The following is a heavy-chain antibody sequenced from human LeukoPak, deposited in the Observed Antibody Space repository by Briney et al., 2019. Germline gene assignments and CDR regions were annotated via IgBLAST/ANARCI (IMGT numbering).Heavy chain of an antibody. CDR1: GGSFSGYY. J-gene: IGHJ4*02. CDR2: INHSGST. CDR3: ARHIRGLVERLYYFDY. V-gene: IGHV4-34*01. D-gene: IGHD6-19*01. Sequence: SETLSLTCAVYGGSFSGYYWSWIRQPPGKGLEWIGEINHSGSTNYNPSLKSRVTISVDTSKNQFSLKLSSVTAADTAVYYCARHIRGLVERLYYFDYWGQGTLVTVSS.